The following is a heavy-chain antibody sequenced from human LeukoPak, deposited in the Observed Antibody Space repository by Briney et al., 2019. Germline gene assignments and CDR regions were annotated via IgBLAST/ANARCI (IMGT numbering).Heavy chain of an antibody. CDR3: AKRGVVIRVILVGFHKEANYFDS. D-gene: IGHD3-10*01. CDR1: GITLSNYG. V-gene: IGHV3-23*01. J-gene: IGHJ4*02. CDR2: ISDSGGRT. Sequence: PGGSLRLSCAVSGITLSNYGMSWVRQAPGKGLEWVAGISDSGGRTKYADSVKGRVTISRDNPNNTPYLQMNRLRAEDTAVYFCAKRGVVIRVILVGFHKEANYFDSWGQGALVTVAS.